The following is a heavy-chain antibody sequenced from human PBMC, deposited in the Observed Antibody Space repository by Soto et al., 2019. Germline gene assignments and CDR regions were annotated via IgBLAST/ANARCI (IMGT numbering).Heavy chain of an antibody. CDR1: GYTFTSYS. CDR2: INAGNGNT. J-gene: IGHJ6*02. Sequence: ASVKVSCKASGYTFTSYSMHWVRQAPGQRLEWMGWINAGNGNTKYSQKFQGRVTITRDTSASTAYMELSSLRSEDTAVYYCARDSYYYYGMYFWGQGTTVTVSS. CDR3: ARDSYYYYGMYF. V-gene: IGHV1-3*01.